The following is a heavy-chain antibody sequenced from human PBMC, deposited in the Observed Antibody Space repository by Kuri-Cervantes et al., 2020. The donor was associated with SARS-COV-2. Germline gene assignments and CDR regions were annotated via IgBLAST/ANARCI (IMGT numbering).Heavy chain of an antibody. CDR1: GFTVSSNY. J-gene: IGHJ3*02. D-gene: IGHD3-3*01. CDR3: AKDGGDYDFWSGYYTSGDYDAFDI. CDR2: IYSGGST. Sequence: GGSLRLSCAASGFTVSSNYMSWVRQAPGKGLEWVSVIYSGGSTYYADSVKGRFTISRDNSKNTLYLQMNSLRAEDTAVYYCAKDGGDYDFWSGYYTSGDYDAFDIWGQGTMVTVSS. V-gene: IGHV3-53*05.